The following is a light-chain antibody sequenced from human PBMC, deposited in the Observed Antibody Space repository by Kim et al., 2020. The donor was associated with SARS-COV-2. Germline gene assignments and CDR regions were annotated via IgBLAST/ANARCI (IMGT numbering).Light chain of an antibody. J-gene: IGKJ4*01. CDR3: QQYNNWPPLT. CDR2: GAS. V-gene: IGKV3-15*01. Sequence: PGERATLACRASQSVSSNLAWYQQKPGQAPRLLVYGASARATGIPARFSGSGSGTEFTLTISSLQSEDFAVYYCQQYNNWPPLTFGGGTKVDIK. CDR1: QSVSSN.